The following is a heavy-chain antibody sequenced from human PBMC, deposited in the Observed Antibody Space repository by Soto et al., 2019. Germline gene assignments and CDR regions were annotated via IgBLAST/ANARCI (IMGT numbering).Heavy chain of an antibody. CDR3: ARYRREAVAGYTLDN. D-gene: IGHD6-13*01. CDR1: GGSISSNY. V-gene: IGHV4-59*01. J-gene: IGHJ4*02. CDR2: VYNSGST. Sequence: PSETLSLTCTVSGGSISSNYWTWIRQPPGKGLEWIGYVYNSGSTNYNPSLKSRVTISEDTSKSQFSLKVNSMTAADTAVNYCARYRREAVAGYTLDNWGQGILVTAPQ.